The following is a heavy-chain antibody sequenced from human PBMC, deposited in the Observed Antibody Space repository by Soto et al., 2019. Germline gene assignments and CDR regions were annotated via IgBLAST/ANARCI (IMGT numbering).Heavy chain of an antibody. Sequence: PSETLSLTCAVSGGSISSSNWWSWVRQPPGKGLEWIGVIYHSGSTNYNPSLKSRVTISVDKSKNQFSLKLSSVTAADTAVYYCARDTSSSVAFDYWGQGTLVTVSS. D-gene: IGHD6-6*01. V-gene: IGHV4-4*02. J-gene: IGHJ4*02. CDR3: ARDTSSSVAFDY. CDR2: IYHSGST. CDR1: GGSISSSNW.